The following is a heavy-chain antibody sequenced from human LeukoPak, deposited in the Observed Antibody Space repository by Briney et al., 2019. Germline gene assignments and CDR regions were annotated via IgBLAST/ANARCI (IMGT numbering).Heavy chain of an antibody. CDR1: GFTFSSYS. D-gene: IGHD3-22*01. CDR2: ISGSGGST. CDR3: AKDDYYDSSGYYPFDY. J-gene: IGHJ4*02. V-gene: IGHV3-23*01. Sequence: SGGSLRLSCAASGFTFSSYSMNWVRQAPGKGLEWVSAISGSGGSTYYADSVKGRFTISRDNSKNTLYLQMNSLRAEDTAVYYCAKDDYYDSSGYYPFDYWGQGTLVIVSS.